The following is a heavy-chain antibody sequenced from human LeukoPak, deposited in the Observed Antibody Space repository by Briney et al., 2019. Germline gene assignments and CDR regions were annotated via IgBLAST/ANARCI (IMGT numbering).Heavy chain of an antibody. J-gene: IGHJ4*02. Sequence: GGSLRLSCSASGLTLSGYWMHWVRQIPGKGPMWVSRICPDGTVTNYADSVKARFIISRDNAWNTVYLQMNSLRVEDTAVYYCVRDFRSADYWGQGTLVTVSS. CDR3: VRDFRSADY. CDR1: GLTLSGYW. V-gene: IGHV3-74*01. CDR2: ICPDGTVT.